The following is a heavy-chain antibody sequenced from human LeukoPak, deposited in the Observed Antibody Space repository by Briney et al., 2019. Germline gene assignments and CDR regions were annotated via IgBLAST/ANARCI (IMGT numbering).Heavy chain of an antibody. CDR2: ISYDGSNK. D-gene: IGHD3-10*01. CDR1: GFTFSSYG. CDR3: AKNELLWFGEFDAFDI. V-gene: IGHV3-30*18. J-gene: IGHJ3*02. Sequence: GGSLRLSCAASGFTFSSYGMHRVRQDPGKGLDWVAVISYDGSNKYYVDSVKGRFTISRDNSKNMLYLQTNSLRAEDTAVYYCAKNELLWFGEFDAFDIWGQGTMVTVSS.